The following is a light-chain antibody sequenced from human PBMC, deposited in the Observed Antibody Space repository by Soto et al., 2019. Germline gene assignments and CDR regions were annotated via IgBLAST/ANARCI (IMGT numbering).Light chain of an antibody. Sequence: QSALTQPASVSGSPGQSITISCTGTRSDVGAYNFVSWYQQHPGKAPKLIIFDVTYRPSGVSSRFSGSKSGNVASLTLSGLQAEDESDYYCSSYSSASTLVFGGGTKLTVL. CDR1: RSDVGAYNF. V-gene: IGLV2-14*03. J-gene: IGLJ3*02. CDR2: DVT. CDR3: SSYSSASTLV.